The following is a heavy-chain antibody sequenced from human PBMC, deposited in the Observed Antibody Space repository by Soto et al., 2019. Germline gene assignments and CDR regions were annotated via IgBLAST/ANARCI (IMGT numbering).Heavy chain of an antibody. CDR1: GYTFTTYY. V-gene: IGHV1-46*01. J-gene: IGHJ4*02. CDR3: ARGTYRSGWGIDY. Sequence: ASVKVSCKAFGYTFTTYYMHWVRQAPGQGLEWMGVINVSGGSTSYTQKFQGRVTMTRDTSTNTVYMELSSLRSEDTAVYYCARGTYRSGWGIDYWGQGTQVTSPQ. CDR2: INVSGGST. D-gene: IGHD6-19*01.